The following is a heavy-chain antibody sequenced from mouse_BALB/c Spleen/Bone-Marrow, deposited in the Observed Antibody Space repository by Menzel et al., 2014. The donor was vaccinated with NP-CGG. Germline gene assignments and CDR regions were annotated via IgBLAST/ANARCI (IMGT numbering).Heavy chain of an antibody. D-gene: IGHD2-14*01. CDR2: ISGYYGDA. J-gene: IGHJ4*01. Sequence: QVQLQQSGAKLVRPGVSVKISYKGSGYTFTDHAIHWVKRSHAKSLEWIGVISGYYGDAIYNQKFKGKATMTVDKSSSTAYMELARLTSEDSAIYYCARSGKVRNAMDYWGQGTSVTVSS. CDR1: GYTFTDHA. CDR3: ARSGKVRNAMDY. V-gene: IGHV1S137*01.